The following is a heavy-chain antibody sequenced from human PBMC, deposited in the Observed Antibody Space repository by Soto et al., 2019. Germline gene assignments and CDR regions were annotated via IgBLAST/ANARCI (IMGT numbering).Heavy chain of an antibody. J-gene: IGHJ6*03. CDR3: ARGSWDDVSGHYYMDV. D-gene: IGHD1-1*01. Sequence: SLTCDISGDSVSSNSAGWNWIRQTPSRGLEWLGRTYYKSKWYYTYAASVKSRITVSPDTSKNQFSLQLTSVTPEDTAVYYCARGSWDDVSGHYYMDVWDKGTTVTV. V-gene: IGHV6-1*01. CDR2: TYYKSKWYY. CDR1: GDSVSSNSAG.